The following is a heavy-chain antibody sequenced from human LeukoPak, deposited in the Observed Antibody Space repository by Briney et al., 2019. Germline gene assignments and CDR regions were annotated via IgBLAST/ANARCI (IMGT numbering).Heavy chain of an antibody. CDR1: GFTVSSSY. V-gene: IGHV3-66*01. CDR3: TRFRVRGVYDAFDI. D-gene: IGHD3-10*01. CDR2: IYSGGST. J-gene: IGHJ3*02. Sequence: GGSLRLSCAASGFTVSSSYMSWVRQAPGKGLEWVSLIYSGGSTYYADSVKGRFTISRDNSKNTLYLQMNSLRAEDTAVYYCTRFRVRGVYDAFDIWGQGTMVTVSS.